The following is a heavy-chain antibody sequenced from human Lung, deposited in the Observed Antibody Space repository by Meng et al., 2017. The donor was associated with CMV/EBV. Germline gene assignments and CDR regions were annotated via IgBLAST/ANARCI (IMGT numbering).Heavy chain of an antibody. Sequence: GESLKISCAASGFTFSSYWMHWVRQAPGKGLVWVSRINSDGSSTSYADSVKGRFTISRDNAKNTLYLQMNSLRAEDTAVYYCARGEDIVVENWFDPWGQGTXVTVSS. J-gene: IGHJ5*02. CDR2: INSDGSST. V-gene: IGHV3-74*01. CDR3: ARGEDIVVENWFDP. CDR1: GFTFSSYW. D-gene: IGHD2-15*01.